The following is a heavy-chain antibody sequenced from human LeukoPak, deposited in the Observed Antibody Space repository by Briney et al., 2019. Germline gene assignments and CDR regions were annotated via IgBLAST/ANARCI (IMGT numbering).Heavy chain of an antibody. CDR1: GGSFSGYY. CDR2: INHSGST. Sequence: SETLSLTCAVYGGSFSGYYWSWIRQPPGKGLEWIGEINHSGSTNYNPYLKSRVTISVDTSKNQFSLKLSSVTAADTAVYYCARHWYYDILTGRRGAFDYWGQGTLVTVSS. J-gene: IGHJ4*02. D-gene: IGHD3-9*01. CDR3: ARHWYYDILTGRRGAFDY. V-gene: IGHV4-34*01.